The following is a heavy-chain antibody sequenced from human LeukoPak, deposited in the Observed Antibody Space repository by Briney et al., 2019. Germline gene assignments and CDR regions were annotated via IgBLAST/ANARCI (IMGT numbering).Heavy chain of an antibody. CDR2: INPSGYST. D-gene: IGHD1-26*01. Sequence: ASVKVSCKASGYSFTSYYMHWVRQAPGQGLEWMGIINPSGYSTRYAQKFQGRVTITRDTSTSTVYMELSSLRSEDTAVYYCARDLLPIGYIGSPVGATTGDNFDYWGQGTLVTVSS. J-gene: IGHJ4*02. CDR3: ARDLLPIGYIGSPVGATTGDNFDY. V-gene: IGHV1-46*01. CDR1: GYSFTSYY.